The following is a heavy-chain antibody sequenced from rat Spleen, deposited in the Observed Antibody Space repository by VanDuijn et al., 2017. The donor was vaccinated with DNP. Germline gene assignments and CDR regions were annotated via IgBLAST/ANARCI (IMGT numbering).Heavy chain of an antibody. Sequence: VQLKESGPGLVQPSQTLSLTCTVSGFSLTSNSVHWVRQAPKKGLEWVATISYDGSRTYYRDSVKGRFTVSRDNAESTLYLQMDSLRSEDTATYYCTTDFERGYWGQGVMVTVSS. CDR3: TTDFERGY. D-gene: IGHD1-11*01. V-gene: IGHV5-7*01. J-gene: IGHJ2*01. CDR1: GFSLTSNS. CDR2: ISYDGSRT.